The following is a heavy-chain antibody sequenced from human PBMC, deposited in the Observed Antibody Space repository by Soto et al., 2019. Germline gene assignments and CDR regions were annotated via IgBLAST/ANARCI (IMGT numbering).Heavy chain of an antibody. CDR2: ISASGGST. D-gene: IGHD5-18*01. CDR1: GFTFSTYA. CDR3: AKVPPYSYGYYFDY. J-gene: IGHJ4*02. Sequence: GGSLRLSCAASGFTFSTYAMSWVRQAPGKGLEWVSGISASGGSTYYADSVKGRFTISRDNSKNTLYLQMNSLRAEDTAVYYCAKVPPYSYGYYFDYWGQGTLVTVSS. V-gene: IGHV3-23*01.